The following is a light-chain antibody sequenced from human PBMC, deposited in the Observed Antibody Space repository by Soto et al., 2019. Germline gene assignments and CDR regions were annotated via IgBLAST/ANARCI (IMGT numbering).Light chain of an antibody. CDR1: QSVSSN. V-gene: IGKV3-15*01. J-gene: IGKJ1*01. Sequence: EIVMTQSPATLSVSXGERATLSCRASQSVSSNLAWYQQKPGQAPRLLIYGASTRATGIPARFSGSGSGTEFTLTISSLQSEDFAVYYCQQNNNLPQTFGQGTK. CDR3: QQNNNLPQT. CDR2: GAS.